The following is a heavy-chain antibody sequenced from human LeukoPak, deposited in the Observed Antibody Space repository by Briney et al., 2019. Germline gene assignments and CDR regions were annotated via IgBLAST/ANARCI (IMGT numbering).Heavy chain of an antibody. CDR3: AKVVYDSSGYYFYY. J-gene: IGHJ4*02. Sequence: PGGSLRLSCAASGFTFSSYAMSWVRRAPGKGLEWVSAISGSGGSTYYADSVKGRFTISRDNSKNTLYLQMNSLRAEDTAVYYCAKVVYDSSGYYFYYWGQATLVTVSS. V-gene: IGHV3-23*01. CDR2: ISGSGGST. D-gene: IGHD3-22*01. CDR1: GFTFSSYA.